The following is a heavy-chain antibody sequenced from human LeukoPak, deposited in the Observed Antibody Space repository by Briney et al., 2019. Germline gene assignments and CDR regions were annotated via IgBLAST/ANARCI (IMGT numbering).Heavy chain of an antibody. CDR3: ASSRYYDILTGYPDYYGMDV. D-gene: IGHD3-9*01. CDR1: GYTFPSYG. CDR2: ISAYNGNT. J-gene: IGHJ6*02. V-gene: IGHV1-18*01. Sequence: ASVKVSCQASGYTFPSYGISWVRPAPGQGLEWMGWISAYNGNTNYAQKLQGRVTMTTDTSKSTAYMGLRSLRSDDTAVYYCASSRYYDILTGYPDYYGMDVWGQGTTVTVSS.